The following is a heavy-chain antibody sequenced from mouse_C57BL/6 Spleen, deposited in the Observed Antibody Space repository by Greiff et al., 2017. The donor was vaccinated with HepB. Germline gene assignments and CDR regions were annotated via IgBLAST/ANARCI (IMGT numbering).Heavy chain of an antibody. J-gene: IGHJ4*01. Sequence: DVKLVESGGGLVKPGGSLKLSCAASGFTFSDYGMHWVRQAPEKGLEWVAYISSGSSTIYYADTVKGRFTISRDNAKNTLFLQMTSLRSEDTAMYYCARLDGYYDAMDYWGQGTSVTVSS. D-gene: IGHD2-3*01. CDR2: ISSGSSTI. CDR1: GFTFSDYG. CDR3: ARLDGYYDAMDY. V-gene: IGHV5-17*01.